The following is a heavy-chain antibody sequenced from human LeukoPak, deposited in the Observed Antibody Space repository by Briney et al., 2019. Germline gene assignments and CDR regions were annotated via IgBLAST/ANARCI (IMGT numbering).Heavy chain of an antibody. D-gene: IGHD2-2*01. CDR2: IYHSGST. CDR1: GYSISSGYY. V-gene: IGHV4-38-2*02. J-gene: IGHJ3*02. CDR3: TRGFGTSYDAFDI. Sequence: SETLSLTCTVSGYSISSGYYWGWIRQPPGKGLEWIGSIYHSGSTYYNPSLKSRVTMSADTSKNQFSLKLSSVTAADTARDAETRGFGTSYDAFDIWGQGTMVTVSS.